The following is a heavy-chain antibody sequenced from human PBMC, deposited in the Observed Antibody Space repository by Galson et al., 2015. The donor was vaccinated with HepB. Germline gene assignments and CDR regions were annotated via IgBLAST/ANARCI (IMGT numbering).Heavy chain of an antibody. V-gene: IGHV6-1*01. CDR2: TYYKSKWYD. CDR3: AREGDYGPNWFDP. CDR1: GDSVSSNRAA. D-gene: IGHD4-17*01. Sequence: CAISGDSVSSNRAAWNWIRQSPSRGLEWLGRTYYKSKWYDDYAVSVQSRITINPDTSKNQFSLHLNSVTPEDTAVYYCAREGDYGPNWFDPWGQGTLVTVSS. J-gene: IGHJ5*02.